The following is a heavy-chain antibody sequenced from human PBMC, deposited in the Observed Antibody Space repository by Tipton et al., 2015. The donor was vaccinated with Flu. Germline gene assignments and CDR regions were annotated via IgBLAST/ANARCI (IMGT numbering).Heavy chain of an antibody. CDR3: ARGERDSSSWYPYHFDY. D-gene: IGHD6-13*01. J-gene: IGHJ4*02. CDR2: IFHSGST. Sequence: TLSLTCAVSGGSISSGNWWSWVRQPPGRGLEWIGEIFHSGSTNYNPSLKSRVTISVDKSKKQFSLKLSSVTAADTAVYYCARGERDSSSWYPYHFDYWGQGTLVTASS. CDR1: GGSISSGNW. V-gene: IGHV4-4*02.